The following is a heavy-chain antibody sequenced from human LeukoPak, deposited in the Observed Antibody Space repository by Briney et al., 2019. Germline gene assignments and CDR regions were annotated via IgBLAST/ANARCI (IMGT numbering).Heavy chain of an antibody. D-gene: IGHD3-10*01. CDR2: INTGGEYT. Sequence: GGSLRLSCAASEFAFSNYAMSWVRRAPGKGLEWVSGINTGGEYTYYANSVKGRFTISRDNSKNTLYLQMNSLRAEDTAVYYCVKKGGGGYFDSWGQGTLVTVSS. J-gene: IGHJ4*02. V-gene: IGHV3-23*01. CDR1: EFAFSNYA. CDR3: VKKGGGGYFDS.